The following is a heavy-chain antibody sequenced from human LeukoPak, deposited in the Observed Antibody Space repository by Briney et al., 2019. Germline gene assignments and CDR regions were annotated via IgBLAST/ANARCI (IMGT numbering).Heavy chain of an antibody. D-gene: IGHD3-22*01. V-gene: IGHV3-30-3*01. CDR1: GFTFSSYA. CDR3: AKSNYYDSSGYYGY. CDR2: ISYDGSNK. Sequence: GGSLRLSCAASGFTFSSYAMHWVRQAPGKGLEWVAVISYDGSNKYYADSVKGRFTISRDNSKNTLYLQMNSLRAEDTALYYCAKSNYYDSSGYYGYWGQGTLVTVSS. J-gene: IGHJ4*02.